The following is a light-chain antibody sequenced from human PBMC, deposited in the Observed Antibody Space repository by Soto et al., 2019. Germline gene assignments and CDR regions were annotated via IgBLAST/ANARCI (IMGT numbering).Light chain of an antibody. J-gene: IGKJ2*01. CDR3: QLGTNWLPYT. Sequence: EIVLTQYPATLSLSPGERATLSRRASQSFSSYLAWYQQKPGEATRLLIYDASNRATDIPARFSGSGSGRDFTLYISGLEPEDFSVYYRQLGTNWLPYTFGQGTKLEIK. CDR2: DAS. CDR1: QSFSSY. V-gene: IGKV3-11*02.